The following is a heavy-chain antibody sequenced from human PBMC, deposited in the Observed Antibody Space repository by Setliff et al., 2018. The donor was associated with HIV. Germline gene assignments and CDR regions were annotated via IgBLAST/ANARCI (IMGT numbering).Heavy chain of an antibody. CDR3: ARVFTAGRREYYFDL. Sequence: SETLSLTCTVSGGSFSDYYWSWIRQPPGKGLEWIGEINHSGTTNSNPSLKSRVTISVDTSKNQFSLRLTSVTAADTAVYYCARVFTAGRREYYFDLWGYGTLVTVSS. V-gene: IGHV4-34*01. CDR1: GGSFSDYY. CDR2: INHSGTT. D-gene: IGHD6-6*01. J-gene: IGHJ4*01.